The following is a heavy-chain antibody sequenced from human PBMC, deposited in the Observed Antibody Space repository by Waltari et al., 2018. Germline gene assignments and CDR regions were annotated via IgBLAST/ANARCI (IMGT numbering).Heavy chain of an antibody. Sequence: EVQLLESGGGLVQPGGSLRLSCAASGFTFSSYSMNWVRQAPGKGLEWVSYISSSGSTIDYADSVRGRFTISRDNAKNSLYLQMNSLRAEDTAVYYCARARGYSYGYEDYWGQGTLVTVSS. CDR1: GFTFSSYS. V-gene: IGHV3-48*01. CDR3: ARARGYSYGYEDY. CDR2: ISSSGSTI. D-gene: IGHD5-18*01. J-gene: IGHJ4*02.